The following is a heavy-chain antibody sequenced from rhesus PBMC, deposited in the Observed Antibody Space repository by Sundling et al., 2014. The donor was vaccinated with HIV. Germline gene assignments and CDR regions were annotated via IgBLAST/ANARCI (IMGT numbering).Heavy chain of an antibody. CDR2: IGANGDNT. J-gene: IGHJ6*01. Sequence: QVQLQGSGPGLVKPSETLSLTCVVSGYSISSGYGWSWVRQSPGKGLEWIGYIGANGDNTNYNPSLKSRVTISKDTSQNQFSLKLKSVTAADTAVYYCARDPPTLWTGYLGSYGLDAWGQGVVVTVSS. D-gene: IGHD3-3*01. CDR1: GYSISSGYG. V-gene: IGHV4-127*01. CDR3: ARDPPTLWTGYLGSYGLDA.